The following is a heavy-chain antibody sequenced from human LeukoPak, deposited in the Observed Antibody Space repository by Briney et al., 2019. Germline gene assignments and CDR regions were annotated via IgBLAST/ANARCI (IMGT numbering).Heavy chain of an antibody. CDR1: DYYISSGHY. CDR2: IHHAGAT. Sequence: SETLSLTCTVSDYYISSGHYWGWIRQPPGKGLEWIGNIHHAGATYYNPSLKSRVTISVDTSKNQFSLKLSSVTAADTAVYYCATRIAAAGTTRFDYWGQGTLVTVSS. CDR3: ATRIAAAGTTRFDY. D-gene: IGHD6-13*01. J-gene: IGHJ4*02. V-gene: IGHV4-38-2*02.